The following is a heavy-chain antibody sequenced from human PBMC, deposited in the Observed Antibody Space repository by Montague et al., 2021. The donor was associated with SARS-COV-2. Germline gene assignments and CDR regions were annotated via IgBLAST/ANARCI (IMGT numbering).Heavy chain of an antibody. CDR1: GGPINSYY. D-gene: IGHD6-19*01. J-gene: IGHJ6*02. CDR2: IYYSGST. CDR3: AGRPTPSYSSGWYLFYYAMDV. Sequence: ETLSLTCAVSGGPINSYYWSWIRQPPGKGLEWIGYIYYSGSTIYNPSLKSRVTISIDTSKNQFSLKLNSVTAADTAVYYCAGRPTPSYSSGWYLFYYAMDVWGQGTTVTVSS. V-gene: IGHV4-59*01.